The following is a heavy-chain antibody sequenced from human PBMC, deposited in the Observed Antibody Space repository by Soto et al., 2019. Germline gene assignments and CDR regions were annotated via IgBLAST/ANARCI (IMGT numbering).Heavy chain of an antibody. J-gene: IGHJ4*02. D-gene: IGHD3-22*01. V-gene: IGHV3-23*01. CDR2: FSVSGST. CDR3: AKNDISGYPRAPFDY. Sequence: GGSLRLSCAASGFTFSSYAMSWVRQAPGKGLEWVSIFSVSGSTYYADSVKGRFTISRDNSKNTLYLQMNSLRAEDTAVYYCAKNDISGYPRAPFDYWGQGTLVTVSS. CDR1: GFTFSSYA.